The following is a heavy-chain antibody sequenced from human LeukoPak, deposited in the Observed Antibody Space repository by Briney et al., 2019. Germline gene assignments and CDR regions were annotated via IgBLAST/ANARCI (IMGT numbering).Heavy chain of an antibody. CDR2: IKQDGSEK. Sequence: PGGSLRLSCAASGFTFSNYWMNWVRQAPGKGLEWVANIKQDGSEKYYVNSVKGRFTISRDNAKNSLYLQMNSLRAEDTAVYYCARVEDYYYDSSVDYWGQGTLVTVSS. CDR1: GFTFSNYW. J-gene: IGHJ4*02. D-gene: IGHD3-22*01. CDR3: ARVEDYYYDSSVDY. V-gene: IGHV3-7*01.